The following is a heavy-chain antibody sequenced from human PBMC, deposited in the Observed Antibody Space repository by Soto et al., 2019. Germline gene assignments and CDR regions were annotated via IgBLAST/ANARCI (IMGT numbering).Heavy chain of an antibody. Sequence: SAKLSCKASGYTFTSYAMHWVRQAPGQRLEWMGWINAGNGNTKYSQKFQGRVTITRDTSASTAYMELSSLRSEDTAVYYCARVRTSGYIRFYYYGMDVWGQGTTVPVSS. V-gene: IGHV1-3*01. CDR2: INAGNGNT. J-gene: IGHJ6*01. CDR1: GYTFTSYA. D-gene: IGHD3-22*01. CDR3: ARVRTSGYIRFYYYGMDV.